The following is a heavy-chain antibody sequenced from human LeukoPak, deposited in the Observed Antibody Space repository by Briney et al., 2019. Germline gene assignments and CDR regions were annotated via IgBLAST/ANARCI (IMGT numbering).Heavy chain of an antibody. CDR1: GGSISSYY. CDR3: ARAGAYDSSGYYLLPFDY. CDR2: IYYSGST. Sequence: PSETLSLTCTVSGGSISSYYWSWIRQPPGKGLEWIGYIYYSGSTNYNPSLKSRVTISVDTSKNRFSLKLSSVTAADTAVYYCARAGAYDSSGYYLLPFDYWGQGTLVTVSS. J-gene: IGHJ4*02. D-gene: IGHD3-22*01. V-gene: IGHV4-59*13.